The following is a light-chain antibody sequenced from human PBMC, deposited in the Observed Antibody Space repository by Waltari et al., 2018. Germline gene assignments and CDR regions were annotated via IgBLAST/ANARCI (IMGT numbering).Light chain of an antibody. CDR2: GAS. Sequence: IVLTQSPGTLSLSPGERATLPCRASQSVSSRFLAWYQQKPGLAPRLLIHGASSRATGIPDRFSGTGSGTDFTLTISRLETEDFAVYYCQHYGSSPPVTFGGGTKVEIK. V-gene: IGKV3-20*01. J-gene: IGKJ4*01. CDR3: QHYGSSPPVT. CDR1: QSVSSRF.